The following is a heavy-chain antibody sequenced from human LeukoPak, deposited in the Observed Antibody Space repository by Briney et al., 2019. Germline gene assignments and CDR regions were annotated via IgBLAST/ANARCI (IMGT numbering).Heavy chain of an antibody. CDR1: GGSFSGYY. J-gene: IGHJ4*02. CDR2: VYYSGST. Sequence: PSETLSLTCAVYGGSFSGYYWSWIRQPPGKGLEWIGNVYYSGSTDYNPSLKSRLTISIDTSKNQFSLKLSSVTAADTALYYCVRGSYSSGLHWGQGTLVTVSS. V-gene: IGHV4-34*01. D-gene: IGHD6-25*01. CDR3: VRGSYSSGLH.